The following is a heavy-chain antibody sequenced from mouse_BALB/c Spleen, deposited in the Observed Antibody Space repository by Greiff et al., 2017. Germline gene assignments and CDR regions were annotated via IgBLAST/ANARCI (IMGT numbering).Heavy chain of an antibody. V-gene: IGHV1S34*01. J-gene: IGHJ4*01. CDR2: ISCYNGAT. CDR3: ARLTARATYYAMDY. CDR1: GYSFTGYY. Sequence: LVKTGASVKISCKASGYSFTGYYMHWVQQSHGKSLEWIGYISCYNGATSYNQKLKGKATFTVDTSSSTAYMQFNSLTSEDSAVYYCARLTARATYYAMDYWGQGTSVTVSS. D-gene: IGHD3-2*01.